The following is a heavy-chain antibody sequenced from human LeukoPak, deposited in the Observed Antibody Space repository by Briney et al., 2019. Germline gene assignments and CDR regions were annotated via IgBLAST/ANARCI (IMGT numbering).Heavy chain of an antibody. CDR1: GFTFSSHA. V-gene: IGHV3-23*01. CDR3: ARDPGVVAFHYFDF. CDR2: TGGLGSST. Sequence: PGGSLRLSCAASGFTFSSHAMAWVRQAPGKGLEWVSATGGLGSSTYYGDSVKGRFTISRDNSKNTVYLQMDSLRVEDTAVYYCARDPGVVAFHYFDFWGQGTLITVSS. J-gene: IGHJ4*02. D-gene: IGHD3-3*01.